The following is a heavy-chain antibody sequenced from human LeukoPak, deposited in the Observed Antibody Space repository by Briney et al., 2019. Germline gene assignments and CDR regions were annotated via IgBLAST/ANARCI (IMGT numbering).Heavy chain of an antibody. D-gene: IGHD6-6*01. CDR3: ARIGRPAAFDI. V-gene: IGHV3-11*01. Sequence: GGSLRLSCAASGFTFSDYYMSWIRQAPGKGLEWVSYITSSGSTIYYADSMKGRFTISRDNAKHSLFLQSDSLRAEDTAVYYCARIGRPAAFDIWGQGTLVIVSS. CDR1: GFTFSDYY. J-gene: IGHJ3*02. CDR2: ITSSGSTI.